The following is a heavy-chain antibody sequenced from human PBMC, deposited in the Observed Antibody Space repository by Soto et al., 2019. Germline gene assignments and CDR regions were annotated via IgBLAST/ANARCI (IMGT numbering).Heavy chain of an antibody. D-gene: IGHD3-3*01. CDR1: GFTFSSYS. CDR3: ARGGGEWSQTYYFDY. V-gene: IGHV3-21*01. CDR2: ISSSSSYI. J-gene: IGHJ4*02. Sequence: EVQLVESGGGLVKPGGSLRLSCAASGFTFSSYSMNWVRQAPGKGLEWASSISSSSSYIYYADSVKGRFTISRDNAKNSLYLQMNSLRAEDTAVYYCARGGGEWSQTYYFDYWGQGTLVTVSS.